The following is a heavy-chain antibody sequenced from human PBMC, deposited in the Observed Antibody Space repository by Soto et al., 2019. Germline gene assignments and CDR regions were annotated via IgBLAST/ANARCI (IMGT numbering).Heavy chain of an antibody. Sequence: SVKVSCKASGGTFSSYAISWVRQAPGQGLEWMGGIIPIFGTANYAQKFQGRVTITADESTSTAYMELSSLRSEDTAVYYCARGLATVVTPKGNWFDPWGQGTLVTVSS. J-gene: IGHJ5*02. CDR1: GGTFSSYA. CDR3: ARGLATVVTPKGNWFDP. V-gene: IGHV1-69*13. CDR2: IIPIFGTA. D-gene: IGHD4-17*01.